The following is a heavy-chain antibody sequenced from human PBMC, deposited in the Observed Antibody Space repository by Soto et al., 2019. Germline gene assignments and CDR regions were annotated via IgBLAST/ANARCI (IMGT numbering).Heavy chain of an antibody. CDR2: ISGRGDNR. V-gene: IGHV3-23*01. CDR3: TKDRALMKQTPYGMDV. Sequence: EAQLWQYGGGLGQPGRSLRLSCMASEFTFYNYAMTWVRQAPGKGLEWVASISGRGDNRYYADSVTGRFFVYRENSHNMLYLQMDTLGVEDTAVYYCTKDRALMKQTPYGMDVWGQGTTVTV. CDR1: EFTFYNYA. J-gene: IGHJ6*02. D-gene: IGHD2-15*01.